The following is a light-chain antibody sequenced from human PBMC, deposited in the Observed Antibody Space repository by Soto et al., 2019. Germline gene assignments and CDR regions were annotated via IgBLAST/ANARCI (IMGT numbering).Light chain of an antibody. V-gene: IGKV3-20*01. Sequence: EFVFTQSPCTLSLSPGERATLSCRASQSVTNTYLAWYQQKPGQAPRLLMYSTSRRATGIPDRFTGSGSGTDFMLTISRLEPDDFAVYYCQQYDNSTRITFGQGTKVDIK. J-gene: IGKJ1*01. CDR2: STS. CDR3: QQYDNSTRIT. CDR1: QSVTNTY.